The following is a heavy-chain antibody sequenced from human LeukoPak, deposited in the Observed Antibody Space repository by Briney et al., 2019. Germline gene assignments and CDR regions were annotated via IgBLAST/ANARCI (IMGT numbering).Heavy chain of an antibody. J-gene: IGHJ4*02. D-gene: IGHD1-20*01. CDR3: AKDMGITGTTVDFDY. V-gene: IGHV3-43D*03. CDR1: GFTFDDYA. Sequence: PGGSLRLSCAASGFTFDDYAMHWVRQAPGKGLEWVSLISWDGGSTYYADSVKGRFTISRDNSKNSLYLQMNSLRAEDTALYYCAKDMGITGTTVDFDYRGQGILVTVSS. CDR2: ISWDGGST.